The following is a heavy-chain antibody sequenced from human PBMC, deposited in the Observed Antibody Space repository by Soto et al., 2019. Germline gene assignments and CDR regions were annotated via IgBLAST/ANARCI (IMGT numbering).Heavy chain of an antibody. V-gene: IGHV1-69*04. J-gene: IGHJ6*02. Sequence: ASVKVSCKASGGTFSSYTISWVRQAPGQGLEWMGRIIPILGIANYAQKFQGRVTITADKSTSTAYMELSSLRSEDTAVYYCARDRQYYYGSGSSNPGYGMDVWG. CDR3: ARDRQYYYGSGSSNPGYGMDV. D-gene: IGHD3-10*01. CDR2: IIPILGIA. CDR1: GGTFSSYT.